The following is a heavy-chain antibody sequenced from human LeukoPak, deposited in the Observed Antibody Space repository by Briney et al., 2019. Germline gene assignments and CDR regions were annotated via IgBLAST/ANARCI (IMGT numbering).Heavy chain of an antibody. V-gene: IGHV3-30*18. CDR2: ISYDGSNK. J-gene: IGHJ3*02. Sequence: GGSLRLSCAASGFTFSSYGMHWVRQAPGKGLEWVSVISYDGSNKYYADSVKGRFTISRDNSKNTLYLQMNSLRAEDTAVYYCAKDLGRIQLLVDAFDIWGQGTMVTVSS. D-gene: IGHD5-18*01. CDR1: GFTFSSYG. CDR3: AKDLGRIQLLVDAFDI.